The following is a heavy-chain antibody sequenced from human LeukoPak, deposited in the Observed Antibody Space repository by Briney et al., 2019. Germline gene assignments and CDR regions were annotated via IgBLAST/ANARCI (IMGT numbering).Heavy chain of an antibody. Sequence: PGGSLRLSCAASGFTFSSYWMHWVRQAPGKGLVWVSRINTDGSSTSYADSVKGRFTISRDNAKNTLYLQMNSLRAEDTAVYYCARTQYYYDSSGYYLGPTLDYWGQGTLVTVSS. V-gene: IGHV3-74*01. D-gene: IGHD3-22*01. CDR1: GFTFSSYW. CDR3: ARTQYYYDSSGYYLGPTLDY. CDR2: INTDGSST. J-gene: IGHJ4*02.